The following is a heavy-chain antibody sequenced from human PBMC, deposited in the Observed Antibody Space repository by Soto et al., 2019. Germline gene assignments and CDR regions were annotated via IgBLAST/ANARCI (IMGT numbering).Heavy chain of an antibody. D-gene: IGHD2-21*01. V-gene: IGHV3-23*01. CDR3: AKDRRGGAYPSFDL. J-gene: IGHJ3*01. CDR1: GFTLSDYD. CDR2: IRGDGGAT. Sequence: DVHLLESGGGLVQPGGSLRLSCVASGFTLSDYDMGWVRQAPGKGLEWVSLIRGDGGATYYARSLEGRLTISRDTSENTLYVQMNSLRGEDTALYYCAKDRRGGAYPSFDLWGQGTLVTVSS.